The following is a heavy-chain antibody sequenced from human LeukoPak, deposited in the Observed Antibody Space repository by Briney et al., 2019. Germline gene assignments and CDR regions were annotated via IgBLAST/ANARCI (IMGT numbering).Heavy chain of an antibody. J-gene: IGHJ5*02. CDR3: AKERYYYGSGINWFDP. D-gene: IGHD3-10*01. CDR1: GFTFSSYA. Sequence: GVLRLSCAASGFTFSSYAMSWVRQAPGKGLEWVSAISGSGGSTYYADSVKGRFTISRDNSKNTLYLQMNSLRAEDTAVYYCAKERYYYGSGINWFDPWGQGTLVTVSS. CDR2: ISGSGGST. V-gene: IGHV3-23*01.